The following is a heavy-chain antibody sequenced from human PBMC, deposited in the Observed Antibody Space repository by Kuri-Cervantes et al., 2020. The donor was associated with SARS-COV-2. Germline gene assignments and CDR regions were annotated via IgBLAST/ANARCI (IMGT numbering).Heavy chain of an antibody. CDR3: ARVNWDVPFTTLDY. J-gene: IGHJ4*02. CDR2: VSSYTGNT. D-gene: IGHD1-1*01. Sequence: ASVKVSCKASGYTFPNYGFSWVRQAPGQGLEWMGWVSSYTGNTDYAQKFLGRITMTADKSTTTADLGLRSLRSDDTAVYYCARVNWDVPFTTLDYWGQGTRVTVSS. V-gene: IGHV1-18*04. CDR1: GYTFPNYG.